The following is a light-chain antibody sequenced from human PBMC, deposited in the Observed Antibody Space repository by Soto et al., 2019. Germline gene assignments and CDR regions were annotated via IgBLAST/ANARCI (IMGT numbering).Light chain of an antibody. CDR3: QQFSSYPLT. V-gene: IGKV3-20*01. J-gene: IGKJ4*01. CDR2: DAS. CDR1: ETVRNGY. Sequence: EFVLTQKPGTLSLCPGERATLSCRASETVRNGYLAWYQQKPGPAPRLLSYDASSRATGIPDRFSGGGSGTDFTLTISRLEPEDFAVYYCQQFSSYPLTFGGGTKVDI.